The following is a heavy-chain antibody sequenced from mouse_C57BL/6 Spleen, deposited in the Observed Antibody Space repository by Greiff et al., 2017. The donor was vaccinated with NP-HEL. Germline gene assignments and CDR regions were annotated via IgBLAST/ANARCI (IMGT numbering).Heavy chain of an antibody. CDR2: ISSGSSTI. CDR3: ASLYYYGSSYYFDY. J-gene: IGHJ2*01. Sequence: EVQGVESGGGLVKPGGSLKLSCAASGFTFSDFGMHWVRQAPEKGLEWVAYISSGSSTIYYADTVKGRFTISRDNAKNTLFLQMTSLRSEDTAMYYCASLYYYGSSYYFDYWGQGTTLTVSS. CDR1: GFTFSDFG. V-gene: IGHV5-17*01. D-gene: IGHD1-1*01.